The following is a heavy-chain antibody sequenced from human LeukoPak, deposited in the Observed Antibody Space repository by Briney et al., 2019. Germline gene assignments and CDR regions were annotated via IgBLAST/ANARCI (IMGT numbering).Heavy chain of an antibody. CDR2: MNSNSGNT. CDR1: GYTFTSYD. V-gene: IGHV1-8*01. D-gene: IGHD3-3*01. Sequence: ASVKVSCKASGYTFTSYDINWVRQATGQGLEWMGWMNSNSGNTGYAQKFQGRVTMTRNTSISTAYMELSSLRSEDTAVYYCARGVAPRTTIFGVVIIRSSRETGWYFDYWGQGTLVTVSS. CDR3: ARGVAPRTTIFGVVIIRSSRETGWYFDY. J-gene: IGHJ4*02.